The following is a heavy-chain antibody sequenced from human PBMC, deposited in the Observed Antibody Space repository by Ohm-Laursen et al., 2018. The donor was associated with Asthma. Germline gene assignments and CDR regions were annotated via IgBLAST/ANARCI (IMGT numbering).Heavy chain of an antibody. D-gene: IGHD1-14*01. V-gene: IGHV3-23*01. Sequence: GSLRLSCAASGFTFSDVWMTWVRQAPGKGLECVSAIIGSGADTYYADSVKGRFTISRDNSKNTLYLQMNTLRAEDTAVYYCARETATGSQNIPYYDLDVWGQGTTVIVSS. CDR1: GFTFSDVW. CDR3: ARETATGSQNIPYYDLDV. CDR2: IIGSGADT. J-gene: IGHJ6*02.